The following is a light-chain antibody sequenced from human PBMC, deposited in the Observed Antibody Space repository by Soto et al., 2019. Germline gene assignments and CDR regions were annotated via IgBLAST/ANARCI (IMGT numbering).Light chain of an antibody. CDR1: QSVSSSF. V-gene: IGKV3-20*01. Sequence: DIVLTQSPGALSLSPEERATLSCRASQSVSSSFLAWYQQKPGQAPRLLIYGASSRATGIPDRFSGSGSGTDFTLTISRLEPEDFAVYYCQQYDSSPRTFGQGTKVEIK. CDR2: GAS. CDR3: QQYDSSPRT. J-gene: IGKJ1*01.